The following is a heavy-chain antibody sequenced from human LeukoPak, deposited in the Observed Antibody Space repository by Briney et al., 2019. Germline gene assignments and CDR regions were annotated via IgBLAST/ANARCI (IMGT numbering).Heavy chain of an antibody. Sequence: PGGSLRLSCVASGFTFITYAMSWVRQAPGKGLEWVSSISGSGGSKYYADSVKGRFTISRDNSKNTLYLQMNSLRAEDTAVYYCAKEGGIVDAFDIWGQGTMVTVSS. J-gene: IGHJ3*02. D-gene: IGHD2/OR15-2a*01. CDR2: ISGSGGSK. V-gene: IGHV3-23*01. CDR3: AKEGGIVDAFDI. CDR1: GFTFITYA.